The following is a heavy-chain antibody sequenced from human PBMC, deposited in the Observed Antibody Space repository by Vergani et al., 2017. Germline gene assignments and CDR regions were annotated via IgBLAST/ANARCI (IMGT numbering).Heavy chain of an antibody. V-gene: IGHV5-51*01. CDR3: ARRYDYVWGSYRYSYYFDY. CDR2: IYPGDSDT. D-gene: IGHD3-16*02. Sequence: EVRLVQSGAEVKKPGESLKISCKGSGYSFTSYWIGWVRQMPGKGLEWMGIIYPGDSDTRYSPSFQGQVTISADKSISTAYLPWSSLKASDTAMYYCARRYDYVWGSYRYSYYFDYWGQGTLVTVSS. J-gene: IGHJ4*02. CDR1: GYSFTSYW.